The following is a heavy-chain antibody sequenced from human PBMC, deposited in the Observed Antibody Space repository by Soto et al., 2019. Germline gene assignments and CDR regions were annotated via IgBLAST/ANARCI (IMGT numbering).Heavy chain of an antibody. Sequence: ASVKVSCKASGYRFETYGITWVRQAPGQGLEWMGWISAYSVDTYNAQKFQDRVTMTTDTSTGTAYMELRGLRSDDTAVYYCARGHEVIRGALDVWGEGTQVTV. CDR2: ISAYSVDT. CDR3: ARGHEVIRGALDV. J-gene: IGHJ6*02. D-gene: IGHD2-21*01. V-gene: IGHV1-18*01. CDR1: GYRFETYG.